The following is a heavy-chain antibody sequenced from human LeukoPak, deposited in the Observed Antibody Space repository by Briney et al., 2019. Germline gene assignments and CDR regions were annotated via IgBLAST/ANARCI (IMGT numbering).Heavy chain of an antibody. J-gene: IGHJ6*02. CDR3: ARALPKEPSTRKPSSSGWNYGMDV. CDR1: GFTFSGYW. Sequence: QPGGSLRLSCAASGFTFSGYWISWVRQAPGRGLEWVANIKQDGSEKYYVDSVKGRFTISRDNAKNSLYLQMNSLRAEDTAVYYCARALPKEPSTRKPSSSGWNYGMDVWGQGTTVTVSS. D-gene: IGHD6-19*01. CDR2: IKQDGSEK. V-gene: IGHV3-7*01.